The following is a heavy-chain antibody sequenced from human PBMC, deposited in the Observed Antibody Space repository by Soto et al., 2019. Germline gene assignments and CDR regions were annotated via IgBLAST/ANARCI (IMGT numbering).Heavy chain of an antibody. Sequence: PSETLSLTCAVYGGSFSGYYWSWIRQPPGKGLEWIGDINHSGSTNYNPSLKSRVTISVDTSKNQFSLNLSSVTAADTAVYYCSRLAYSSGWYPFDYWGQGTLVTVSS. V-gene: IGHV4-34*01. CDR2: INHSGST. J-gene: IGHJ4*02. CDR1: GGSFSGYY. D-gene: IGHD6-19*01. CDR3: SRLAYSSGWYPFDY.